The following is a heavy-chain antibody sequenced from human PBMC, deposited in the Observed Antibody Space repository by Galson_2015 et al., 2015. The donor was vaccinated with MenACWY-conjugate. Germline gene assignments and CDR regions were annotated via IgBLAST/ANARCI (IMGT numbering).Heavy chain of an antibody. D-gene: IGHD6-19*01. J-gene: IGHJ5*02. CDR2: ISPNKGNT. CDR3: ARVAVAVADSINWFDP. Sequence: SVKVSCKASGYTFINYGVTWVRQAPGQGLEWVGWISPNKGNTKYAQKVQGRVTMTTDTSTSTAYMELRSLRSDDTAVYYCARVAVAVADSINWFDPWGQGTLVTVSS. V-gene: IGHV1-18*01. CDR1: GYTFINYG.